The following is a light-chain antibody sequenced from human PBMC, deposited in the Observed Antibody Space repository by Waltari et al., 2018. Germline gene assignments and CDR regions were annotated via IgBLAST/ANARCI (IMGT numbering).Light chain of an antibody. CDR2: EAS. J-gene: IGKJ4*01. V-gene: IGKV1-5*03. CDR3: QQYNSYSLLT. Sequence: DIRMTQSPSTLSASAGDRVIISCRASQSISKWLAWYQQKPGKAPKLLIYEASTVQSGVPSSFSGTGSVTDFPLTISSLQPDYFATYYCQQYNSYSLLTFGGGTNVEIK. CDR1: QSISKW.